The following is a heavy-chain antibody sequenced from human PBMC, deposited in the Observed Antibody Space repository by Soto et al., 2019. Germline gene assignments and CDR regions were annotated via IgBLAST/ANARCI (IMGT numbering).Heavy chain of an antibody. V-gene: IGHV1-69*12. J-gene: IGHJ6*02. CDR2: IIPIFGTA. CDR1: GGTFSSYA. D-gene: IGHD2-2*01. Sequence: QVQLVQSGAEVKKPGSSVKVSCKASGGTFSSYAISWVRQAPGQGLEWMGGIIPIFGTANYAQKFQGRVTITADESTSTAYMELSSLRSEDTAVYYCARGYCISTSCPTGYYYYGMDVWGQGTTVTVSS. CDR3: ARGYCISTSCPTGYYYYGMDV.